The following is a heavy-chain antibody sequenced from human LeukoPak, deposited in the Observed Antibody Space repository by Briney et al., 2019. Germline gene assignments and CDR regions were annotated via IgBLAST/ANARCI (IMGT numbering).Heavy chain of an antibody. CDR2: ITPSGGA. Sequence: ASVKVSCKASGYTFTSYHMHWVRQAPGQGLEWMGVITPSGGARYAQRWQGRVTMTRDTATSTAYMALGSLTSEDTALYYCARDRDGSWCIDYWGQGTLVTVSS. D-gene: IGHD6-13*01. J-gene: IGHJ4*02. V-gene: IGHV1-46*04. CDR1: GYTFTSYH. CDR3: ARDRDGSWCIDY.